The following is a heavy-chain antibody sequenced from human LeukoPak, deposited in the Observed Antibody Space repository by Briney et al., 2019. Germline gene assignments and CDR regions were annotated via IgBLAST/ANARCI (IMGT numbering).Heavy chain of an antibody. CDR1: GFTFSSHG. CDR2: IWYDGSNK. J-gene: IGHJ4*02. CDR3: ARTGGIVGATNFDY. Sequence: GGSLRLSCAASGFTFSSHGMHWVRQAPGKGLEWVAVIWYDGSNKYYADSVKGRFTISRDNSKNTLYLQMNSLRAEDTAVYYCARTGGIVGATNFDYWGQGTLVTVSS. D-gene: IGHD1-26*01. V-gene: IGHV3-33*01.